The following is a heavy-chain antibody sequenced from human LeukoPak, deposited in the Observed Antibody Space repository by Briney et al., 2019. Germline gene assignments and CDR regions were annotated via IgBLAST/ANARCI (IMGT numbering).Heavy chain of an antibody. CDR1: GYTFTSYA. CDR2: INAGNGNT. Sequence: ASVKVSCKTSGYTFTSYAMHWVRQAPGQRLEWMGWINAGNGNTKYSQKFQGRVTITRDTSASTAYMELSSLRSEDTAVYYCARWLPPYDAFDIWGQGTMVTVSS. CDR3: ARWLPPYDAFDI. J-gene: IGHJ3*02. D-gene: IGHD6-19*01. V-gene: IGHV1-3*01.